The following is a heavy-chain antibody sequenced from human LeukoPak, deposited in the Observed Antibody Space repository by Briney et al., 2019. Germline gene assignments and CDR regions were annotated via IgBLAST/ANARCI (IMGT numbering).Heavy chain of an antibody. CDR2: IGGSGGST. V-gene: IGHV3-23*01. CDR3: AKVYCSGGSCYSGLYDY. Sequence: PGGSLRLSCAASGFTFSSYAMSWVRQAPGKGLEWVSAIGGSGGSTYYADSVKGRFTISRDNSKNTLYLQMNSLRAEDTAVYYCAKVYCSGGSCYSGLYDYWGQGTLVTVSS. J-gene: IGHJ4*02. CDR1: GFTFSSYA. D-gene: IGHD2-15*01.